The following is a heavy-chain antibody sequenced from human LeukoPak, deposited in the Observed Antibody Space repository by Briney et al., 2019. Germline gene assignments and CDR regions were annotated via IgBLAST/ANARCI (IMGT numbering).Heavy chain of an antibody. CDR1: GYTFTSYA. V-gene: IGHV1-3*01. CDR2: INAGNGNT. D-gene: IGHD3-22*01. J-gene: IGHJ4*02. Sequence: GASVKVSCKASGYTFTSYAMHWVRQAPGQRLEWMGWINAGNGNTKYSQKFQGRVTITRDTSASTAYMELSSLRSDDTAVYYCARTYYYDSSGYYPHPLDYWGQGTLVTVSS. CDR3: ARTYYYDSSGYYPHPLDY.